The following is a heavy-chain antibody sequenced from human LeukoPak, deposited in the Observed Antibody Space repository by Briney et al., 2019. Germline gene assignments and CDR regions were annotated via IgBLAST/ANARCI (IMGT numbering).Heavy chain of an antibody. CDR1: GGTFSSYA. CDR2: IIPIFGTA. CDR3: ARTPRVTTYFDY. D-gene: IGHD4-17*01. V-gene: IGHV1-69*05. J-gene: IGHJ4*02. Sequence: SVKVSCKASGGTFSSYAISWVRQAPGQGLEWMGRIIPIFGTANYAQKFQGRVTITTDESTSTAYMELSSLRSEDTAVYYCARTPRVTTYFDYWGRGTLVTVSS.